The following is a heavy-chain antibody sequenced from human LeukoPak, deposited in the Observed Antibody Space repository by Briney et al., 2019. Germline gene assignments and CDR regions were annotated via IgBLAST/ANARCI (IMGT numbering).Heavy chain of an antibody. J-gene: IGHJ4*02. Sequence: GASVKVSCKASGGTFSSYAISWVRQAPGQGLEWMGGIMPIFGTANYAQKFQGRVTITTDESTSTAYMELSSLRSEDTAVYYCASGSSSRLGDWGQGTLVTVSS. D-gene: IGHD6-6*01. CDR3: ASGSSSRLGD. V-gene: IGHV1-69*05. CDR2: IMPIFGTA. CDR1: GGTFSSYA.